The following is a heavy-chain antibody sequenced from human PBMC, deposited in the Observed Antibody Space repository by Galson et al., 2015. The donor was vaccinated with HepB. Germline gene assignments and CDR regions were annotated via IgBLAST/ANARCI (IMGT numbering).Heavy chain of an antibody. CDR3: TTGSMVRDTAMITFGGVIGIDY. CDR1: GFTFSNAW. V-gene: IGHV3-15*01. J-gene: IGHJ4*02. D-gene: IGHD3-16*02. Sequence: SLRLSCAASGFTFSNAWMSWVRQAPGKGLEWVGRIKSKTDGGTTDYAAPVKGRFTISRDDSKNTLYLQMNSLKTEDTAVYYCTTGSMVRDTAMITFGGVIGIDYWGQGTLVTVSS. CDR2: IKSKTDGGTT.